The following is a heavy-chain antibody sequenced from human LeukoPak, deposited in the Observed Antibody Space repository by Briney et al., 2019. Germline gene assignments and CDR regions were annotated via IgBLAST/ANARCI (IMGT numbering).Heavy chain of an antibody. CDR2: IYYSGST. V-gene: IGHV4-59*01. CDR1: GGSISSYY. J-gene: IGHJ4*02. Sequence: SETLSLTCTVSGGSISSYYWSWIRQPPGKGLEWIGYIYYSGSTNYNPSLKSRVTISVDTSKNPFSLKLSSVTAADTAVYYCARSPPPYYYDSSGYPDYWGQGTLVTVSS. CDR3: ARSPPPYYYDSSGYPDY. D-gene: IGHD3-22*01.